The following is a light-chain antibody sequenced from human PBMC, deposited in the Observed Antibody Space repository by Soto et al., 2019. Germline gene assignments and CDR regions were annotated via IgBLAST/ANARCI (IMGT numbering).Light chain of an antibody. V-gene: IGKV1-27*01. CDR3: QKYNSAPFT. CDR2: GAS. J-gene: IGKJ3*01. CDR1: QDISNF. Sequence: DIPMTQSPSSLSASVGDRVTITCRASQDISNFLVWFQQKPGKVPNLLIYGASTLQSGVPSRFSGSGSGTDVTLTISSLQPEDVATYFCQKYNSAPFTFGPGTTVDIK.